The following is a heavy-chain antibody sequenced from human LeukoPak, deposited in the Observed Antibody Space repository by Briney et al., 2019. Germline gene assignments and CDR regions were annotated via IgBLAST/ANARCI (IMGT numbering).Heavy chain of an antibody. Sequence: PGGSLRLSCAASGFTVSSNYMSWVRQAPGKGLEWVSAISGSGGSTYYADSVKGRFTISRDNSKNTLYLQMNSLRAEDTAVYHCAKDLGWFGELFDYWGQGTLVTVSS. CDR1: GFTVSSNY. CDR2: ISGSGGST. CDR3: AKDLGWFGELFDY. J-gene: IGHJ4*02. V-gene: IGHV3-23*01. D-gene: IGHD3-10*01.